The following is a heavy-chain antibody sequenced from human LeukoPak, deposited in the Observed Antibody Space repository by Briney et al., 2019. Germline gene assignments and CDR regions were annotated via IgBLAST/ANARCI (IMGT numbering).Heavy chain of an antibody. CDR3: ARGRYGPRLGN. CDR2: INNSGST. V-gene: IGHV4-34*01. Sequence: SETLSLTCAVYGASFSDSYWSWIRQSPEKGLEWIGEINNSGSTSYNPSLNSQVIMSVDRSKNQFSLRLTSVTAADTAVYYCARGRYGPRLGNWGQGTLVTVSS. D-gene: IGHD3-16*01. CDR1: GASFSDSY. J-gene: IGHJ4*02.